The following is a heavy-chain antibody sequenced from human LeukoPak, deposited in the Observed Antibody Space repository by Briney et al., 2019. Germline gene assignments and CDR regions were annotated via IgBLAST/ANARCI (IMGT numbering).Heavy chain of an antibody. CDR2: IYYSGST. Sequence: PSETLSLTCAVSGASISGSGYYLGWIRQPPGKGLEWIGNIYYSGSTYYNASLQSRVTISIDTSKSQFSLRLNSVTAADTAMYYCVKSGGYGLIDYWGQGTLVTVSS. CDR3: VKSGGYGLIDY. D-gene: IGHD1-26*01. V-gene: IGHV4-39*01. CDR1: GASISGSGYY. J-gene: IGHJ4*02.